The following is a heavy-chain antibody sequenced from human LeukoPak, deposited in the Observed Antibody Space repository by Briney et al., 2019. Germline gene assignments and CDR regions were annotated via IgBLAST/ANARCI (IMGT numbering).Heavy chain of an antibody. V-gene: IGHV4-61*02. CDR3: ARASDYYDVSGYVYFDY. CDR1: GGSISSGSYH. Sequence: PSETLSLTCTVSGGSISSGSYHWTWIRQPAGKGLEWIGRIYSSGRTNYNPSLKSRVTISVDTSKNQFSLKLSSVTAADTAVYYCARASDYYDVSGYVYFDYWGQGTLVTVSS. D-gene: IGHD3-22*01. CDR2: IYSSGRT. J-gene: IGHJ4*02.